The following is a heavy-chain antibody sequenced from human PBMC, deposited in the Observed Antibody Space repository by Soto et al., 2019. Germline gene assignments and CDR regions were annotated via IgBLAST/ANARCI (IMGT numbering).Heavy chain of an antibody. CDR2: INAVNGNT. CDR3: ARFIGGAYGMDV. D-gene: IGHD2-15*01. J-gene: IGHJ6*02. V-gene: IGHV1-3*01. Sequence: QVQLVQSGAEVKKPGASVKVSCKASGYTFSSYAMHWVRQAPGQRLEWMGWINAVNGNTKYSQKFQGRVTITSDTSASTAYMELSSLRSEDTAVFYCARFIGGAYGMDVWGQGTTVTVSS. CDR1: GYTFSSYA.